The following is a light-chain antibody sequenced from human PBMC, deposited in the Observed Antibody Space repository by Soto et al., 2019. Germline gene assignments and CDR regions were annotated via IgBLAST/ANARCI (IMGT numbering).Light chain of an antibody. Sequence: QSAVTQPASVSGSPGQSITISCTGTSSDIGGYNYVSWYQHHPGKAPKLMIYDVTNRPSGVSNRFSGSKSGNTASLTISGLQAEDEADYFCSSYTSSNTVVFGGGTKLTVL. V-gene: IGLV2-14*01. CDR1: SSDIGGYNY. J-gene: IGLJ3*02. CDR3: SSYTSSNTVV. CDR2: DVT.